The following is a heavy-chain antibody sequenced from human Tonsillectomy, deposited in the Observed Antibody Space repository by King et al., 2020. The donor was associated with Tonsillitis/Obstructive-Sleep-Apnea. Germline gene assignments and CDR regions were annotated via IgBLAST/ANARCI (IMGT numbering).Heavy chain of an antibody. V-gene: IGHV3-23*01. CDR1: GFPFSSYA. CDR3: AKDLVEEDYGGRVIQYYFDY. Sequence: VQLLESGGGLVQPGGSLRLSCAASGFPFSSYAMSWVRQAPGKGLEWVSGISGSGGSTHYADSVNGRFTISRDNSKNTLYLEMNSLRAEDTAVDYCAKDLVEEDYGGRVIQYYFDYWGQGTLVTVSS. J-gene: IGHJ4*02. CDR2: ISGSGGST. D-gene: IGHD4-23*01.